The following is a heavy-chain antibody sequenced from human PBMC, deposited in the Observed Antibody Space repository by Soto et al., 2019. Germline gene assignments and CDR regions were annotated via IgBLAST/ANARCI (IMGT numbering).Heavy chain of an antibody. Sequence: LRLSCAASGFTFSDYYMSWIRQAPGKGLEWVSYISSSSSYTNYADSVKGRFTISRDNAKNSLYLQMNSLRAEDTAVYYCARAMAHYRSPFDYWGQGTLVTVSS. CDR2: ISSSSSYT. D-gene: IGHD3-10*01. J-gene: IGHJ4*02. V-gene: IGHV3-11*06. CDR3: ARAMAHYRSPFDY. CDR1: GFTFSDYY.